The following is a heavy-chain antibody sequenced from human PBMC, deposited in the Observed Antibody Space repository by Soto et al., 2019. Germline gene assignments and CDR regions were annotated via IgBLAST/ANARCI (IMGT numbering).Heavy chain of an antibody. J-gene: IGHJ4*02. CDR1: GFTFSSYS. V-gene: IGHV3-21*01. D-gene: IGHD2-15*01. Sequence: AGGSLRLSGAVSGFTFSSYSMNWVRQAPGKGLEWVSAISSSSAYIYYGDPVKGRFTISRDSAKNSLYLQMNSLRGDDTAGYYGATPLVDTATIGYSGQGA. CDR2: ISSSSAYI. CDR3: ATPLVDTATIGY.